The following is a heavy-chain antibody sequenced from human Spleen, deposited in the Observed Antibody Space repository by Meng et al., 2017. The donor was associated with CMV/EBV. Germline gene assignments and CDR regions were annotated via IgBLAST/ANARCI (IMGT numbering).Heavy chain of an antibody. CDR3: AKDLITMVRGVVWYFDL. J-gene: IGHJ2*01. CDR1: FPFSYYG. D-gene: IGHD3-10*01. CDR2: IRYDGTTK. V-gene: IGHV3-30*02. Sequence: FPFSYYGMHWVRQAPGKGLEWVAFIRYDGTTKYYADSVMGRFTISRDDSTNTLYLQMNSLRAEDTALYYCAKDLITMVRGVVWYFDLWGRGTLVTVSS.